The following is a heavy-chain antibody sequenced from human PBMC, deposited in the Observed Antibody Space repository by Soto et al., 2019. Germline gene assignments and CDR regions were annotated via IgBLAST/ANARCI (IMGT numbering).Heavy chain of an antibody. CDR3: TGSAKGY. V-gene: IGHV3-73*01. D-gene: IGHD6-19*01. CDR2: IRSSSNNYAT. CDR1: GFTFSGSA. J-gene: IGHJ4*02. Sequence: GGSLRLSCAASGFTFSGSAMHWVRQASGKGLEWVGHIRSSSNNYATAYAASVTGRFTISRDDSKSTAYLQMNSLKTEDKAVYYCTGSAKGYWGQGTQVTVS.